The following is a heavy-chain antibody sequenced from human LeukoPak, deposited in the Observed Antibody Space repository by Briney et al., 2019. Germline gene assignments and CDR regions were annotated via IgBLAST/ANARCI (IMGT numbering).Heavy chain of an antibody. D-gene: IGHD3-3*01. V-gene: IGHV3-30*18. J-gene: IGHJ4*02. CDR1: GFTFSNYG. CDR2: ISYDGSGK. CDR3: AKDAPVGDFWSGYYVFDY. Sequence: PGRSLRLSCGASGFTFSNYGMHWVRQAPGKGLEWVAVISYDGSGKYYADSVKGRFIISRDNSKNTLYLQMISLRAEDTADYYCAKDAPVGDFWSGYYVFDYWGQGTLVTVSS.